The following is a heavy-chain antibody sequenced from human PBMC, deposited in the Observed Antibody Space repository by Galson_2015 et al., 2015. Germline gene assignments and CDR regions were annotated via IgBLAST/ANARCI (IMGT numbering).Heavy chain of an antibody. J-gene: IGHJ4*02. D-gene: IGHD3-3*01. CDR2: ISGSGGGT. CDR1: GFTFSISA. Sequence: SLRLSCAASGFTFSISAMSWVRQAPGKGLEWVSTISGSGGGTYYADSVKGRFTISRDNSRNTLYLQMNSLRAEDTAVYYCARDASLGEWLYDYWGQGTLVTVSS. V-gene: IGHV3-23*01. CDR3: ARDASLGEWLYDY.